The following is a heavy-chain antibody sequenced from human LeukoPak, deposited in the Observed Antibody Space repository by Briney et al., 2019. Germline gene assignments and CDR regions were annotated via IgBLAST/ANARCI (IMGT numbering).Heavy chain of an antibody. V-gene: IGHV1-69*04. J-gene: IGHJ3*02. CDR1: GGTFSSYA. D-gene: IGHD2-15*01. CDR3: ARERGGSAAFDI. Sequence: SVKVSCKASGGTFSSYAISWVRQAPGQGLEWMGRIIPILGIANYAQKFQGRVTITADKSTSTAYMELSSLRSEDTAVYYCARERGGSAAFDIWGQGTMVTVSS. CDR2: IIPILGIA.